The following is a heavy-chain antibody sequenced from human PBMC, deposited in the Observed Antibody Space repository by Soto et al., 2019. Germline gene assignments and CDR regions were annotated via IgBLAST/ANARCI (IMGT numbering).Heavy chain of an antibody. CDR1: GYSFISHD. CDR3: GRGGPAAGFDY. V-gene: IGHV1-8*01. D-gene: IGHD2-2*01. Sequence: QVQLVQSGAEVKKPGASVKVSCKASGYSFISHDINWMRQAAGQGLEWVGWMNPNSGSAGYGEKFQGRVTFTRDTSTSSAYMELSSLTSDDTAVYFCGRGGPAAGFDYWGQGTLVTVSS. J-gene: IGHJ4*02. CDR2: MNPNSGSA.